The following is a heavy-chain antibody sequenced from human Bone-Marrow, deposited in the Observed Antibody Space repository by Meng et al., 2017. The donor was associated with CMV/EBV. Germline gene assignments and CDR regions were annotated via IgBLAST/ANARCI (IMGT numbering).Heavy chain of an antibody. CDR1: GFTFTSND. J-gene: IGHJ4*02. CDR2: IGAAGDT. Sequence: GESLKISCAASGFTFTSNDMYWVRQAPGKGLEWVSAIGAAGDTYYSGSVKGRFTISRDNAKNTLYLQMNSLRAEDTAVYYCVRGANGAYGDYWGQGTLVTVSS. D-gene: IGHD4-17*01. CDR3: VRGANGAYGDY. V-gene: IGHV3-13*01.